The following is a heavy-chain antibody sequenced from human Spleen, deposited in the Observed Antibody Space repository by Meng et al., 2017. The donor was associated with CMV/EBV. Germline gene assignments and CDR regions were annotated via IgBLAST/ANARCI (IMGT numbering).Heavy chain of an antibody. CDR2: LSDGGSST. Sequence: GESLKISCAASGFTFDDYAMTWVRQAPGRGPEWVSSLSDGGSSTYYADSVRGRFAISRDNSKNTVYLQMNRLRAEDTALYYCAKEGYSTSWYSSTFDAWGQGTMVTVSS. D-gene: IGHD4-11*01. V-gene: IGHV3-23*01. CDR1: GFTFDDYA. J-gene: IGHJ3*01. CDR3: AKEGYSTSWYSSTFDA.